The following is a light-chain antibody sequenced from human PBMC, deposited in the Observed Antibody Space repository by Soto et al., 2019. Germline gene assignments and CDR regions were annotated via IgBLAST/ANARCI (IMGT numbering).Light chain of an antibody. CDR2: DVS. Sequence: QSVLTQPASVSGSPGQSITISCTGTSSDVGGYNYVSWYQHHPGKAPKLMIYDVSNRPSGVSNRFSGSKSGNTASLTISGLQPEDEAVNYCSSNTTSTTRLIVVGTGSKVTV. CDR1: SSDVGGYNY. J-gene: IGLJ1*01. V-gene: IGLV2-14*03. CDR3: SSNTTSTTRLIV.